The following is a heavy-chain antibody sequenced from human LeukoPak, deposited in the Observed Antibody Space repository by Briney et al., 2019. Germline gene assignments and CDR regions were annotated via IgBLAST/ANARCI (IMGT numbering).Heavy chain of an antibody. Sequence: PSETLSLTCTVSGGSISSSSYYWGWIRQPPGKGLEWIGSIYYSGSTYYNPSLKSRVTISVDTSKNQFSLKLSSVTAADTAAYYCARDNLNIVGATHTFSTYPLVDAFDIWGQGTMVTVSS. V-gene: IGHV4-39*02. CDR2: IYYSGST. CDR3: ARDNLNIVGATHTFSTYPLVDAFDI. D-gene: IGHD1-26*01. J-gene: IGHJ3*02. CDR1: GGSISSSSYY.